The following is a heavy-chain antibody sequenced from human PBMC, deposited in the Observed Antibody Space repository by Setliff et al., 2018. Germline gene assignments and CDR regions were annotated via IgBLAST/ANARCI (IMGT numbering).Heavy chain of an antibody. CDR3: ARGPRYSSGWSPRTLPFDY. Sequence: SETLSLTCTVSNFSLTSGFFWAWVRQPPGKGLEWIATVYHRGSTDYKPSLKSRATISVDTSKNQFSLKLTSMTAADTAVYYCARGPRYSSGWSPRTLPFDYWGQGTLVTVSS. D-gene: IGHD6-19*01. V-gene: IGHV4-38-2*02. CDR2: VYHRGST. CDR1: NFSLTSGFF. J-gene: IGHJ4*02.